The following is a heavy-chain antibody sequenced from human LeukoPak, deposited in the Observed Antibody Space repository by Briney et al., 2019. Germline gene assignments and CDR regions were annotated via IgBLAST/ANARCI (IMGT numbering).Heavy chain of an antibody. V-gene: IGHV4-61*02. D-gene: IGHD6-13*01. CDR1: GGSISRGNYY. CDR3: ARASIAAAGTHFDY. J-gene: IGHJ4*02. Sequence: PSQTLSLTCTVSGGSISRGNYYWTWIRQPAGKGLEWIGRVYTSGSTNYNPSLKSRVTISVDTSKNQFSLKLSSVTAADTAVYYCARASIAAAGTHFDYWGQGTLVTVSS. CDR2: VYTSGST.